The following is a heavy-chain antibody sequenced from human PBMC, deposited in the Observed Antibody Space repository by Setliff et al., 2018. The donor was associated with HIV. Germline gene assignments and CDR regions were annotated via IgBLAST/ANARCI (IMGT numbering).Heavy chain of an antibody. V-gene: IGHV4-59*01. CDR1: GGSITSYH. CDR2: IYKSGTT. J-gene: IGHJ5*02. Sequence: PSETLSLTCSVSGGSITSYHWSWIRQSPGKGLEWIGYIYKSGTTNYKSSLKSRVTISADPSKNQFSLKLSSVTAADTAVYYCARDIRTVVGMGFDPWGQGTLVTVSS. D-gene: IGHD1-26*01. CDR3: ARDIRTVVGMGFDP.